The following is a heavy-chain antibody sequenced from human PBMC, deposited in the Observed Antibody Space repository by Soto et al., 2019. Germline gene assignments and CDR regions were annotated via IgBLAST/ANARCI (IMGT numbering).Heavy chain of an antibody. V-gene: IGHV4-39*01. D-gene: IGHD6-13*01. Sequence: SETLSLTCTVSGGSISSSRYYWGWIRQPPGKGLEWIGSIYYSGSTYYNPSLKSRVTISVDTSKNQFSLKLSSVTAADTAVYYCARHVDSSSWYRIYYYYGMDVWGQGTTVTVSS. CDR2: IYYSGST. CDR1: GGSISSSRYY. CDR3: ARHVDSSSWYRIYYYYGMDV. J-gene: IGHJ6*02.